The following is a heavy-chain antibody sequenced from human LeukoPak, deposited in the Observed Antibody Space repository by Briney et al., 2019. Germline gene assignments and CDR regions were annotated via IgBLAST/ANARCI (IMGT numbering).Heavy chain of an antibody. J-gene: IGHJ6*03. V-gene: IGHV4-39*07. CDR2: IYYRGST. D-gene: IGHD3-3*02. CDR1: GGSISSSSYY. CDR3: ARVSYYYYYYMDV. Sequence: SETLSLTCTVSGGSISSSSYYWGWIRQPPGKGLEWIGSIYYRGSTYYNPSLKSRVTISVDTSKNQFSLNLNSVTAADTAVYYCARVSYYYYYYMDVWGKGTTVTVSS.